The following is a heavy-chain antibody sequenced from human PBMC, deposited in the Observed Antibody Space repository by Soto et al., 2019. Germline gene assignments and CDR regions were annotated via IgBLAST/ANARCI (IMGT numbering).Heavy chain of an antibody. CDR2: ISTRGGRT. J-gene: IGHJ4*02. CDR3: VRGSKDSYPGSRIFDF. D-gene: IGHD3-10*01. CDR1: GFSFSSYA. V-gene: IGHV3-23*01. Sequence: PGGSLRLSCAASGFSFSSYAMSWVRQAPPQGLEWVSSISTRGGRTYYADSVKGRFSISRDNSANAVYLDMDNLRAEDTGIYFCVRGSKDSYPGSRIFDFWGRGALVTVSS.